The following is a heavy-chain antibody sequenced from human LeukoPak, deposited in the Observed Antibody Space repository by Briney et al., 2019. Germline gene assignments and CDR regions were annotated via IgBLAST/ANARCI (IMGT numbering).Heavy chain of an antibody. Sequence: TGGSLRLSCEASGFIFSSYDMTWVRQAPGRGLEWVSSIRPSGDNTYYGDSVKGRFTISRDNSKNTVYLQMNNMRVDDTAVYYCARVAGWHWFDPWGQGTLITVSS. D-gene: IGHD6-19*01. CDR3: ARVAGWHWFDP. V-gene: IGHV3-23*01. CDR2: IRPSGDNT. J-gene: IGHJ5*02. CDR1: GFIFSSYD.